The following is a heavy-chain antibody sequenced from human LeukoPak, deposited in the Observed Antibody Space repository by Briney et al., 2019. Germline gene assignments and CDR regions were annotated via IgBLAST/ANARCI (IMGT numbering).Heavy chain of an antibody. CDR2: IYYSGRT. CDR3: VRDPKSAVAADWFDP. J-gene: IGHJ5*02. V-gene: IGHV4-39*07. D-gene: IGHD6-19*01. CDR1: GGSISSGSYY. Sequence: PSETLSLTCTVSGGSISSGSYYWSWIRQPPGKGLEWIGSIYYSGRTYYNPSLKSRVTISIDTSNQFSLRLTSMTAADTAVYYCVRDPKSAVAADWFDPWGQGTLVTASS.